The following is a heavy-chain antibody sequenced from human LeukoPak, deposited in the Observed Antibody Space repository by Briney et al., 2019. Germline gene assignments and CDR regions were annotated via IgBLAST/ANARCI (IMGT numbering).Heavy chain of an antibody. Sequence: SETLSLTCSVSGYSISSGYYWGWIRQPPGKGLEWIGSIFHSGSTYYNPSLKSRVTISVDTSKNQFSLKLSSVTAADTAVYYCARTYCSFWSNYYGYWGQGTLVTVSS. V-gene: IGHV4-38-2*02. CDR3: ARTYCSFWSNYYGY. CDR1: GYSISSGYY. J-gene: IGHJ4*02. D-gene: IGHD3-3*01. CDR2: IFHSGST.